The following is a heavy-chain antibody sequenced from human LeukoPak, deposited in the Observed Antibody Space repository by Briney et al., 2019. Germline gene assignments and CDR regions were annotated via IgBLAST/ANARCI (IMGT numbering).Heavy chain of an antibody. CDR2: IYFSGST. CDR3: ARRLDSRAETFDY. Sequence: SETLSLTCTVSGGSISSSSYYWGWIRQPPGKGLEWIGGIYFSGSTYYNPSLKSRVTISVDTSKNQFSLKLRSVTAADTAVFYCARRLDSRAETFDYWGQGSLVTVSS. CDR1: GGSISSSSYY. J-gene: IGHJ4*02. D-gene: IGHD3-22*01. V-gene: IGHV4-39*01.